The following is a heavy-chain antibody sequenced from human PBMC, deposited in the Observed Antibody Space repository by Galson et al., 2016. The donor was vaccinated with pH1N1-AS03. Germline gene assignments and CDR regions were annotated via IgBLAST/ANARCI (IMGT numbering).Heavy chain of an antibody. D-gene: IGHD6-19*01. Sequence: LTCTVSGDSVSGRFYYWDWIRQSPGKGLEWIGSIYHSENTYYNPSLKSRVTISLDESKNQFSLRLTPGTAADTAVYYCAREATGSGQYAEFDYYYGMDVRGQGTTVTVAS. V-gene: IGHV4-39*07. CDR1: GDSVSGRFYY. CDR3: AREATGSGQYAEFDYYYGMDV. J-gene: IGHJ6*02. CDR2: IYHSENT.